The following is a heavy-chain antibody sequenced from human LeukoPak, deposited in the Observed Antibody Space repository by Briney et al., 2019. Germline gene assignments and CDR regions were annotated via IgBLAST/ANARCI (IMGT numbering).Heavy chain of an antibody. CDR2: ISAHNSNT. J-gene: IGHJ4*02. CDR3: ARQLSSEHPDFDY. Sequence: ASVRVSCKASGYTFSTYAITWVRQAPGQGLEWMGWISAHNSNTNYAQNFQGRVTMTTDTSRSTVYMELRSLRSDDTAVYYCARQLSSEHPDFDYWGQGTLVTVSP. CDR1: GYTFSTYA. D-gene: IGHD6-6*01. V-gene: IGHV1-18*01.